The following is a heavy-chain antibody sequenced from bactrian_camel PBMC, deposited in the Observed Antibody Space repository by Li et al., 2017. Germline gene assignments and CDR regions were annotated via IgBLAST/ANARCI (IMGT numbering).Heavy chain of an antibody. D-gene: IGHD5*01. CDR1: GDTDSNYC. CDR2: IEPDGTT. V-gene: IGHV3S53*01. J-gene: IGHJ4*01. CDR3: AGEIKLGWGDCPTDGPGEYIY. Sequence: VQLVESGGGSMEAGGSLKLSCAASGDTDSNYCMAWVRQAPGKEREGVAAIEPDGTTSVSDFVKGRFTISHDSDKNMVYLQMDRLRPDDTAMYYCAGEIKLGWGDCPTDGPGEYIYWGHGTQVTVS.